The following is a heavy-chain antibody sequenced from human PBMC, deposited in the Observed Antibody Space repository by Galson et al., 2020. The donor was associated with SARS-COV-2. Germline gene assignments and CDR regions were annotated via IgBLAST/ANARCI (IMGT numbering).Heavy chain of an antibody. CDR1: GYIIDERY. CDR2: INPDSGDT. CDR3: ARGFGATSGVYFDN. V-gene: IGHV1-2*02. Sequence: GESLKISCKASGYIIDERYLHWVRQAPGQGLEWMGWINPDSGDTDHAQKFKVGVIMTRDTSTNTAHLELRRLRSDDTAVYYCARGFGATSGVYFDNWGQGTQVTVSA. J-gene: IGHJ4*02. D-gene: IGHD3-3*01.